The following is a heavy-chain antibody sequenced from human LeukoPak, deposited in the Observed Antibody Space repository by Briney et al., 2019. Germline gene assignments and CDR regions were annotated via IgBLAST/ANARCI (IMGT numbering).Heavy chain of an antibody. CDR1: GGSITNNNYN. J-gene: IGHJ4*02. Sequence: SETLSLTCTVSGGSITNNNYNWDWIRQPPGKGLEWIGDLYYSGSTHYNPSLKSRVTISVDTSKNQFSLKLNSVTAADTAVYYCARHKDNDILTGFDYWGQGALVTVSS. CDR2: LYYSGST. V-gene: IGHV4-39*01. CDR3: ARHKDNDILTGFDY. D-gene: IGHD3-9*01.